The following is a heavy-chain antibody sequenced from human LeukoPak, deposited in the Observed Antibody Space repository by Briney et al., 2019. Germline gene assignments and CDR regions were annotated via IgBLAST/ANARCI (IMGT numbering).Heavy chain of an antibody. V-gene: IGHV1-69*06. J-gene: IGHJ4*02. D-gene: IGHD1-7*01. CDR2: IIPIFGTA. CDR1: GGTFSSYA. Sequence: SVKVSCKASGGTFSSYAISWLRQAPGQGLEWMGGIIPIFGTANYAQKFQGRVTITADKSTSTAYMELSSLRSEDTAVYYCARGRPPKTGTTDKFDYWGQGTLVTVSS. CDR3: ARGRPPKTGTTDKFDY.